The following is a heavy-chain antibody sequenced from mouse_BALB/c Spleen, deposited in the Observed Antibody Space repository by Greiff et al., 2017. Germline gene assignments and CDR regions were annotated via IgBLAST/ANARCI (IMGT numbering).Heavy chain of an antibody. D-gene: IGHD1-1*01. CDR2: IWAGGST. Sequence: VMLVESGPGLVAPSQSLSITCTVSGFSLTSYGVHWVRQPPGKGLEWLGVIWAGGSTNYNSALMSRLSISKDNSKSQVFLKMNSLQTDDTAMYYCARGYYGRNAMDYWGQGTSVTVSS. V-gene: IGHV2-9*02. CDR3: ARGYYGRNAMDY. CDR1: GFSLTSYG. J-gene: IGHJ4*01.